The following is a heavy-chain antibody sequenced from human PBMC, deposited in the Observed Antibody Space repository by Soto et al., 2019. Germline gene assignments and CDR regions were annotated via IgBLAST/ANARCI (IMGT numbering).Heavy chain of an antibody. CDR1: GGSVSSESHY. CDR3: ARDQYDIRSGSYYYAMEV. D-gene: IGHD3-3*01. Sequence: SETLSLTCTVSGGSVSSESHYWSWIRQTPGKGLEWIGYIYYTGSTNYNPSLKGRVTMSVDTARDQVSLRLRSVTRADTAVYYCARDQYDIRSGSYYYAMEVWGQGTKVTVSS. V-gene: IGHV4-61*01. CDR2: IYYTGST. J-gene: IGHJ6*02.